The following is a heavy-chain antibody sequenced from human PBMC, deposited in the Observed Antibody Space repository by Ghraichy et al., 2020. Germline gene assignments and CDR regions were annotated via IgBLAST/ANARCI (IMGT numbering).Heavy chain of an antibody. J-gene: IGHJ6*02. CDR3: AREYNWNDGSILRYYGMDV. CDR1: GGTFSSYA. CDR2: IIPLFGTA. D-gene: IGHD1-20*01. Sequence: SVKVSCKASGGTFSSYAISWVRQAPGQGLEWMGGIIPLFGTANYAQKFQGRVTITADRSTSTAYMELSSLRSEDTAVYYCAREYNWNDGSILRYYGMDVWGQGTTVTVSS. V-gene: IGHV1-69*06.